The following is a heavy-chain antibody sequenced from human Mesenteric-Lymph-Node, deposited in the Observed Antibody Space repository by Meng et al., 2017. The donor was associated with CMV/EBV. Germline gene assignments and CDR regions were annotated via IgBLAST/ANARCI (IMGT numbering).Heavy chain of an antibody. Sequence: ASGYTFSGYHIHWVRLAPGQGLEWMGRIHPNSGGANYAQNFQGRVTMTRDTSISTAYMELSGLGSDDTAIYYCARVSRGYSAYDLDYWGQGTLVTVSS. CDR2: IHPNSGGA. CDR3: ARVSRGYSAYDLDY. CDR1: GYTFSGYH. V-gene: IGHV1-2*06. D-gene: IGHD5-12*01. J-gene: IGHJ4*02.